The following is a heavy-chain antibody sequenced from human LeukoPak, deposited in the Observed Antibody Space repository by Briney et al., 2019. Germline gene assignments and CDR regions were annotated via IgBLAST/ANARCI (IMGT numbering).Heavy chain of an antibody. CDR2: IYYSGST. D-gene: IGHD3-22*01. J-gene: IGHJ4*02. Sequence: SETLSLTCTASGGSISSSSYYWGWIRQPPGKGLEWIGSIYYSGSTYYNPSLKSRATISVNTSKNQFSLKLSSVTAADTAVYYCARGPTYYYDSSGYCFDYWGEGTLVTVS. CDR1: GGSISSSSYY. V-gene: IGHV4-39*01. CDR3: ARGPTYYYDSSGYCFDY.